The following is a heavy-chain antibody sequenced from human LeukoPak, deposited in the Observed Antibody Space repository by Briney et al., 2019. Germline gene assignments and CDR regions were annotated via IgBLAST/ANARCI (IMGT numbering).Heavy chain of an antibody. D-gene: IGHD6-13*01. J-gene: IGHJ3*02. CDR1: GYSFTSYW. CDR3: ARQYSSSWYRKDAFDI. Sequence: GESLKISCKGSGYSFTSYWIGWVRQMPGKGLEWMGIIYPGDSDTRYSPSFQGQVTISADKSISTAYLQWSSLRASDTAMYYCARQYSSSWYRKDAFDIGGQGTMVTVS. V-gene: IGHV5-51*01. CDR2: IYPGDSDT.